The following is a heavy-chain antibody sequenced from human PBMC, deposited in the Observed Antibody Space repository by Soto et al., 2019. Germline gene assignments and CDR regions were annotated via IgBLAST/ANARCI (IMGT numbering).Heavy chain of an antibody. CDR3: VVATADAFDI. V-gene: IGHV1-8*01. Sequence: QVQLVQSGAEVKKPGASVKVSCKPSRYTFITYDINWLRQASGQGLEWMGWMNPTSGNTGNPQKLQGRVTMTRDTPTSTAYMELSSLTSEDTAVYYCVVATADAFDIWGQGTMVTVSS. D-gene: IGHD5-12*01. CDR2: MNPTSGNT. CDR1: RYTFITYD. J-gene: IGHJ3*02.